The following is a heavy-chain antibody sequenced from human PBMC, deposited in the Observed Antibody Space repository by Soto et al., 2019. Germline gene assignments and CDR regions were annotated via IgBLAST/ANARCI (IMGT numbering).Heavy chain of an antibody. D-gene: IGHD3-10*01. CDR2: IIPIFGTA. V-gene: IGHV1-69*06. Sequence: SVKVSCKASGGPFSSYAISWVRQAPGQGLEWLGGIIPIFGTANYAQKFQGRVTIIADKSTSTAYMELSSLRSEYTAVYYCARPGGSGSYYPTYYYYYYGMDVWGQGTTVTVSS. CDR3: ARPGGSGSYYPTYYYYYYGMDV. J-gene: IGHJ6*02. CDR1: GGPFSSYA.